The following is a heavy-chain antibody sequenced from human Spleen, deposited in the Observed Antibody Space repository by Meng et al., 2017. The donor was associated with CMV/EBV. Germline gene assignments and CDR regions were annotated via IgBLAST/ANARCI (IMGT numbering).Heavy chain of an antibody. CDR2: TYYRSKWYN. V-gene: IGHV6-1*01. J-gene: IGHJ5*02. Sequence: VSSNSSAWNWIRPSPSRALEWLGRTYYRSKWYNDYAVSVKSRITINPDTSKNQFSLQLNSVTPEDTAVYYCARAGTFSSGYYYGPWGQGTLVTVSS. CDR3: ARAGTFSSGYYYGP. D-gene: IGHD3-22*01. CDR1: VSSNSSA.